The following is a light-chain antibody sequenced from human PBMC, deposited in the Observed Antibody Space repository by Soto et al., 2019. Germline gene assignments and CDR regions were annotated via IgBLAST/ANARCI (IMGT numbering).Light chain of an antibody. Sequence: EIVMTQSPATLSVSPGERATLSCRASQSVSSNLAWYQQKPGQAPRLLIYGASTRATGIPARFSGSGSGTEFPLTISSLQSEDFAAYYCQQYNNWPHTFGQGTKLEIK. CDR2: GAS. V-gene: IGKV3-15*01. CDR3: QQYNNWPHT. J-gene: IGKJ2*01. CDR1: QSVSSN.